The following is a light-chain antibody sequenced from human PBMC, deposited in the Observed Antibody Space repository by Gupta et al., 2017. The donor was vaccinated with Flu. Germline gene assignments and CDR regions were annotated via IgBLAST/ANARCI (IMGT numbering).Light chain of an antibody. J-gene: IGLJ1*01. Sequence: LSCTGSGSNIGAGSDVLWYQHMTETATTLFVYGNNNRPSAVPARFFASHSGTSASLAITALQAEDEADYYCQSYDNSQSDFYVFGTGTKVTVL. CDR1: GSNIGAGSD. CDR3: QSYDNSQSDFYV. V-gene: IGLV1-40*01. CDR2: GNN.